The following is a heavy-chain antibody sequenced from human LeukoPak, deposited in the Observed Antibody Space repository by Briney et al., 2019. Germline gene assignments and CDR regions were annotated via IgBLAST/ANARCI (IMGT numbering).Heavy chain of an antibody. J-gene: IGHJ4*02. V-gene: IGHV1-2*02. CDR1: GYTFTGYY. CDR3: AREYYYDSSPDY. D-gene: IGHD3-22*01. Sequence: ASVKVSCKASGYTFTGYYMHWVRQAPGQGLEWMGWINPNSGGTNYAQKIQGRVTMTRDTSISTAYMELSRLRSDDTAVYYCAREYYYDSSPDYWGQGTLVTVSS. CDR2: INPNSGGT.